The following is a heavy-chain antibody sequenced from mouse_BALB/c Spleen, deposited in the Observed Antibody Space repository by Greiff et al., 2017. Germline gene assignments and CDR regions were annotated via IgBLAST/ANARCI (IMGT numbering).Heavy chain of an antibody. J-gene: IGHJ4*01. CDR3: ARWGYARDYYAMDY. V-gene: IGHV1-54*03. D-gene: IGHD2-2*01. CDR2: INPGSGGT. CDR1: GYAFTNYL. Sequence: VQLQESGAELVRPGTSVKVSCKASGYAFTNYLIEWVKQRPGQGLEWIGVINPGSGGTNYNEKFKGKATLTADKSSSTAYMQLSSLTSDDSAVYFCARWGYARDYYAMDYWGQGTSVTVSS.